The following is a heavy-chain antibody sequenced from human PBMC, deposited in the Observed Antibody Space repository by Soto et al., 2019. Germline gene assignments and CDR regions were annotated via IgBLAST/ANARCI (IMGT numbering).Heavy chain of an antibody. CDR2: INPSGGSP. J-gene: IGHJ4*02. D-gene: IGHD3-10*01. CDR1: GYTFTSYY. V-gene: IGHV1-46*03. CDR3: AREGYYYGSGSLYNY. Sequence: QVQLVQSGAEVKKPGASVKVSCKASGYTFTSYYMHWVRQAPGQGHEWMGIINPSGGSPSYAQKSQGRVTMTRDTSTSTVYMELSSLRSEDTAVYYCAREGYYYGSGSLYNYWGQGPLVTVAS.